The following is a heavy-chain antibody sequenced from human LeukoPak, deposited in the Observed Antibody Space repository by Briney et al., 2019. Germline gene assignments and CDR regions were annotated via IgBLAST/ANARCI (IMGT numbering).Heavy chain of an antibody. Sequence: SETLSLTCSVSGGSIKNYYRSWIRQPPGKGLEWLGNIYFGGTTDYNSSLKSRLTISVDTFKNQLSLNLQSVTAADAATYYCARHRSDTGGKKGVNWFDPWGQGTLVTASS. D-gene: IGHD4-23*01. CDR1: GGSIKNYY. V-gene: IGHV4-59*01. CDR2: IYFGGTT. J-gene: IGHJ5*02. CDR3: ARHRSDTGGKKGVNWFDP.